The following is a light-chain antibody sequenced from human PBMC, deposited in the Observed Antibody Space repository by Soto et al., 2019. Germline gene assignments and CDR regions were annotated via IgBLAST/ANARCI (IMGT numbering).Light chain of an antibody. CDR3: QQYGSSPQT. J-gene: IGKJ2*01. CDR2: GAS. CDR1: QSVSSSY. V-gene: IGKV3-20*01. Sequence: EIVLTQSPGTLSLSPGERATLSCRASQSVSSSYLAWDQQKPVQAPRLLISGASSRATGIPDRFSGSGSGTDFTLTISRLEPEDFAVYYCQQYGSSPQTFGQGTKLEIK.